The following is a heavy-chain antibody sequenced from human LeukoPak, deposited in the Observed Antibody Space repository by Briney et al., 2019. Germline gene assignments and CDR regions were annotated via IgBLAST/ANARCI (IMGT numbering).Heavy chain of an antibody. J-gene: IGHJ3*02. D-gene: IGHD5-24*01. CDR3: ARDSGDGYNFFDI. CDR1: GFTFSSYW. V-gene: IGHV3-7*01. Sequence: GGSLRLSCAASGFTFSSYWMSWVRQAPGKGLEWVANIKQDGSEKYYVDSVKGRFTISRDNAKNSLYLQMNSLRAEDTAVYYCARDSGDGYNFFDIWGQGTMVTVSS. CDR2: IKQDGSEK.